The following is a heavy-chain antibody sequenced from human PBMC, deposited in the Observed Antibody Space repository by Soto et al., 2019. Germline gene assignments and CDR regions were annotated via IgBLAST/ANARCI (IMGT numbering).Heavy chain of an antibody. Sequence: EVQVVESGGGLVQPGRSLRLSCSASGFTFANYALTWFRQAPGKGLEWVTFIRAKASGGTTEYAASVKGRFTVSRDDSKSIAYLQMDSLKTEDTAVYYCTRDRILPDYWGQGTLVTVSS. D-gene: IGHD2-21*01. V-gene: IGHV3-49*03. CDR1: GFTFANYA. J-gene: IGHJ4*02. CDR3: TRDRILPDY. CDR2: IRAKASGGTT.